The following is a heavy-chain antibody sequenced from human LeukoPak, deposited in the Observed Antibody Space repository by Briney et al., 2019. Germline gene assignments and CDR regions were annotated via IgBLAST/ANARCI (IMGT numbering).Heavy chain of an antibody. V-gene: IGHV4-4*02. CDR3: ARGGDAYDFWSGYYHHFDY. CDR2: IYHSGST. D-gene: IGHD3-3*01. CDR1: GGSISSSNW. J-gene: IGHJ4*02. Sequence: SETLSLTCAVSGGSISSSNWWSWVRQPPGKGLEWIGEIYHSGSTNYNPSLKSQVTISVDKSKNQFSLKLSSVTAADTAVYYCARGGDAYDFWSGYYHHFDYWGQGTLVTVSS.